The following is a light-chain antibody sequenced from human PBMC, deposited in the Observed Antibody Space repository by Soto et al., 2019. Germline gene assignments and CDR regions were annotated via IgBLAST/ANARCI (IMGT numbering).Light chain of an antibody. CDR1: SSDVGGYNY. CDR3: CSYAGSYTWV. J-gene: IGLJ3*02. V-gene: IGLV2-11*01. CDR2: DVS. Sequence: QSALTQPRSVSGSPGQSVTISCTGTSSDVGGYNYVSWYQQHPGKAPKLMIYDVSKRPSGVPDRFSGSKSGNTASLTISGLQADDEADYYCCSYAGSYTWVLGGGTKVTVL.